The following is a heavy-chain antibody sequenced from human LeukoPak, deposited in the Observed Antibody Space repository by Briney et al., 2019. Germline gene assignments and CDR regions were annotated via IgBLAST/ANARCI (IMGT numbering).Heavy chain of an antibody. D-gene: IGHD3-22*01. V-gene: IGHV4-38-2*02. J-gene: IGHJ4*02. CDR1: GYSISSGYY. CDR2: IYHSGST. Sequence: SETLSLTCTVSGYSISSGYYWGWIRQPPGKGLEWIGSIYHSGSTYYNPSLKSRVTISVDTSKNQFSLKLSSVTAADTAVYYCARDSPYYYDSSGYLSWGQGTLVTVSS. CDR3: ARDSPYYYDSSGYLS.